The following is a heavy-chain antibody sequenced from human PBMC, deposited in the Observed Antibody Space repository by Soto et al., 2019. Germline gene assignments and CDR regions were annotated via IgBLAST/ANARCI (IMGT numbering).Heavy chain of an antibody. J-gene: IGHJ4*02. CDR3: ASATSIAVAGKET. CDR1: GGTVTKYG. CDR2: ISFYNGHT. D-gene: IGHD6-19*01. Sequence: QVQFVQSGGEVKKPGASVKVSCKASGGTVTKYGISWVRQAPGQGLEWLGWISFYNGHTNYALKFQDRITFTTDTSTSTASMELRSLTSDDTAVYYCASATSIAVAGKETWVQGTLVTVSS. V-gene: IGHV1-18*01.